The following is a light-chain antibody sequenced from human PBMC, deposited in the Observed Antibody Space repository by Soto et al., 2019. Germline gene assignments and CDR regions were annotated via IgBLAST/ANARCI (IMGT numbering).Light chain of an antibody. J-gene: IGKJ3*01. Sequence: DIQMTQSPSSLSASVGDRVTITCRASQSISSYLNWYQQKPGKAPKLLIYAASSLQSGVPSRFSGSESGTDFTLTISSLQPEDFATYYCQQSYSTPPVTFGPGTKVDIK. CDR1: QSISSY. V-gene: IGKV1-39*01. CDR3: QQSYSTPPVT. CDR2: AAS.